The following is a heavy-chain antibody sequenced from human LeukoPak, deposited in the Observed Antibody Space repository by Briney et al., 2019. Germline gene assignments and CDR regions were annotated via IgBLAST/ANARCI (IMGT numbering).Heavy chain of an antibody. CDR2: IYHSGST. CDR3: ARVVGYDSSRWYGIKDRYFDY. J-gene: IGHJ4*02. Sequence: PSETLSLTCTVSGYSISSGYYWGWIRQPPGKGLEWIGSIYHSGSTYYNPSLKSRVTISVDTSKNQFSLKLSFVTAADTAVYYCARVVGYDSSRWYGIKDRYFDYGGQGTLVTVSS. D-gene: IGHD6-19*01. CDR1: GYSISSGYY. V-gene: IGHV4-38-2*02.